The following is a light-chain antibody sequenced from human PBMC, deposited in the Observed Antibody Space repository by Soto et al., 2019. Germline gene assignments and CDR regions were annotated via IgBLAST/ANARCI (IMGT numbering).Light chain of an antibody. CDR3: QQYNNWPPYT. V-gene: IGKV3-15*01. CDR2: GAS. Sequence: EIVMTQSPATLSVSPGERATLSCRASQSVGSVLAWYQQRPGQAPRLVIFGASTRATGIPARFSGSGSGTEFTLTISSLQSEDLAVYYCQQYNNWPPYTFGQGTKLEIK. J-gene: IGKJ2*01. CDR1: QSVGSV.